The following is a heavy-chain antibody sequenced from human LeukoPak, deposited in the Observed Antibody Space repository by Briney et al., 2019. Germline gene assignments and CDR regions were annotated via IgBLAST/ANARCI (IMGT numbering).Heavy chain of an antibody. Sequence: GGSLRLSCAASGFTFSSYSMNWVRQAPGKGLEWVSSISSSSSYIYYADSVKGRFTISRDNAKNSLYLQMNSLRAEDTAVYYCARDGLPDWSSADFDYWGQGTLVTVSS. D-gene: IGHD3-9*01. CDR3: ARDGLPDWSSADFDY. CDR2: ISSSSSYI. CDR1: GFTFSSYS. V-gene: IGHV3-21*01. J-gene: IGHJ4*02.